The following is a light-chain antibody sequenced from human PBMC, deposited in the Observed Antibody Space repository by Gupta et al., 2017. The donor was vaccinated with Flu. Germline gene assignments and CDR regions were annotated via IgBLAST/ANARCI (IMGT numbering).Light chain of an antibody. V-gene: IGKV3-15*01. CDR3: QQDNNCPRT. CDR1: QSISSD. Sequence: EIVMTQSPATLSVSPGERATLSCRASQSISSDLVWYQQKPGQAPRLLIHGASTRATGIPARFSGSGSGTEFTLTISSLQSEDFAVYYCQQDNNCPRTFGQGTKVEIK. CDR2: GAS. J-gene: IGKJ1*01.